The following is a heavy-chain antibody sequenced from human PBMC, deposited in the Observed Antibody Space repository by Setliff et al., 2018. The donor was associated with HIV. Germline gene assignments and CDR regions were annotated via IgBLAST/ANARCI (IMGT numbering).Heavy chain of an antibody. CDR1: GDSISSGGYY. J-gene: IGHJ1*01. Sequence: SSETLSLTCSVSGDSISSGGYYWSWIRQHPGKGLEWIGYIYDSGNTYYNPSLKSRITISVDTSKNQFSLKLSSVTAADTAVYYCARDPAPSSSASYFQHWGQGTPVTVSS. D-gene: IGHD6-6*01. CDR3: ARDPAPSSSASYFQH. V-gene: IGHV4-31*02. CDR2: IYDSGNT.